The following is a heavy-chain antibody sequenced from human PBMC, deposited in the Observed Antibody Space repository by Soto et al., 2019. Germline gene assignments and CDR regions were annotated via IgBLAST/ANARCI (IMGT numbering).Heavy chain of an antibody. CDR1: GFTFNSYS. V-gene: IGHV3-53*01. CDR3: ARDFNWRAFDI. CDR2: IYVDGRT. Sequence: GGSLRLFCAASGFTFNSYSMNWVRQSPGKGLEWVSVIYVDGRTYYADSVKGRFTISRDNSKNTVDIQMNSLRAEDTAVYYCARDFNWRAFDIWGHGTMVTVSS. D-gene: IGHD3-3*01. J-gene: IGHJ3*02.